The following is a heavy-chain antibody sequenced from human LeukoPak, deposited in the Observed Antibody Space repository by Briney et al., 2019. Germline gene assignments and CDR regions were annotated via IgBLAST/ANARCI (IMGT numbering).Heavy chain of an antibody. J-gene: IGHJ4*02. CDR1: GGSIGSYY. Sequence: SETLSLTCTVSGGSIGSYYWSWIRQPAGKGLEWIGRIYTSGSTNYNPSLKSRVTISVDTSKNQFSLKLSSVTAADTAVYYCARVSVXGTEXXFDXWGQGTLVTVSS. V-gene: IGHV4-4*07. CDR3: ARVSVXGTEXXFDX. D-gene: IGHD6-19*01. CDR2: IYTSGST.